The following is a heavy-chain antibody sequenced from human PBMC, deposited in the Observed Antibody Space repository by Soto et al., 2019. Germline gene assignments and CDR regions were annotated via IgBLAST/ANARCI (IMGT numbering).Heavy chain of an antibody. Sequence: AASVKVSCKASGFTFTSSAVQWVRQARGQRLEWIGWIVVGSGNTNYAQKFQERVTITRDMSTSTAYMELSSLRSEDTAVYYCAADAVQSIAXAGTGTRTYYYYYGMDVWGQGTTVTVSS. J-gene: IGHJ6*01. V-gene: IGHV1-58*01. CDR2: IVVGSGNT. CDR1: GFTFTSSA. CDR3: AADAVQSIAXAGTGTRTYYYYYGMDV. D-gene: IGHD6-13*01.